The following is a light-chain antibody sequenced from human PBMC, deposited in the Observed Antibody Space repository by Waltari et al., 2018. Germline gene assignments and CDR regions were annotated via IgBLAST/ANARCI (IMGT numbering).Light chain of an antibody. CDR3: SSYTTGSTRYV. CDR2: DVN. Sequence: QSALTQPASVSGSPGQSITISCPGTSSDIGAYNFVSCYQNHPGKAPKVMIYDVNNRPSGVSSRFSGSKSGNTASLTISGLQAEDEADYYCSSYTTGSTRYVFGSGTKVTVL. CDR1: SSDIGAYNF. V-gene: IGLV2-14*01. J-gene: IGLJ1*01.